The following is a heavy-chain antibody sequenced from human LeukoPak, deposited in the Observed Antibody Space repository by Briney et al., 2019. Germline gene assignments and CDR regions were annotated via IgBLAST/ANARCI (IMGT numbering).Heavy chain of an antibody. V-gene: IGHV4-30-4*01. CDR2: IYYSGST. J-gene: IGHJ4*02. CDR3: ARGATRDYDSSGIAYFDY. Sequence: SETLSLTCTASGGSISSGDYYWSWIRQPPGKGLEWIGYIYYSGSTYYNPSLKSRVTISVDTSKNQFSLKLSSVTAADTAVYYCARGATRDYDSSGIAYFDYWGQGTLVTVSS. CDR1: GGSISSGDYY. D-gene: IGHD3-22*01.